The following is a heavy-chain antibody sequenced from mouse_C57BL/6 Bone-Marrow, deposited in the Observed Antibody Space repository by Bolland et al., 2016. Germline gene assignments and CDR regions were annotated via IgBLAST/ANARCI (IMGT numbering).Heavy chain of an antibody. CDR3: ARRGYGSSYNFDV. Sequence: GNGDTSYNQKFKGKATLTVDKSSSTAYMQLSSLTSEDSAVYFCARRGYGSSYNFDVWGTG. V-gene: IGHV1-12*01. D-gene: IGHD1-1*01. CDR2: GNGDT. J-gene: IGHJ1*03.